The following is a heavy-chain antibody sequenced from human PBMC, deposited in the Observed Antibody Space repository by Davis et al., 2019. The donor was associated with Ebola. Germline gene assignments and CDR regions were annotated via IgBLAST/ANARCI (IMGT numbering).Heavy chain of an antibody. V-gene: IGHV3-23*01. Sequence: PGGSLRLSCAASGFTFSSYAMSWVRQAPGKGLEWVSSISGSGDRIYYADSVEGRFTISRDNSRSTLFLQMSSLRAEDTADYYCADTGDFYDYYEMDVWGQGTTVTVS. CDR2: ISGSGDRI. D-gene: IGHD3-3*01. CDR3: ADTGDFYDYYEMDV. CDR1: GFTFSSYA. J-gene: IGHJ6*02.